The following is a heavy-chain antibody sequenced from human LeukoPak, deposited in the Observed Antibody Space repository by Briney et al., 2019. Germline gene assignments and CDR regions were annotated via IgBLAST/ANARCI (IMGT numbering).Heavy chain of an antibody. CDR2: INHSGST. CDR3: ARGLPYYYDSSGYYYFDY. J-gene: IGHJ4*02. Sequence: PSETLSLTCAVYGGSFSGYYWSWIRQPPGKGLEWIGEINHSGSTNYNPSLKSRVTISADTSKNQFSLKLSSVTAADTAVYYCARGLPYYYDSSGYYYFDYWGQGTLVTVSS. D-gene: IGHD3-22*01. V-gene: IGHV4-34*01. CDR1: GGSFSGYY.